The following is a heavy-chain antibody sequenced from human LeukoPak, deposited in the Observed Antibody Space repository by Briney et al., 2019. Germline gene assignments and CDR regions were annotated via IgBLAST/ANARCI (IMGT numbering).Heavy chain of an antibody. D-gene: IGHD5-18*01. CDR2: ISTSSSYT. J-gene: IGHJ1*01. CDR1: GFTFSSYS. Sequence: GGSLRLSCPASGFTFSSYSMNWVRQAPGNGLEWDGSISTSSSYTNYADSVKGRFTITRANAKNSLCLQMNGLTAEDTAVYCFAGTSGYSYGLFDWGQGRPVTVAS. V-gene: IGHV3-21*01. CDR3: AGTSGYSYGLFD.